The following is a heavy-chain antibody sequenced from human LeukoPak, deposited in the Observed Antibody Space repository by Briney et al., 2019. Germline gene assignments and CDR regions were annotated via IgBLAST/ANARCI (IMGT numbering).Heavy chain of an antibody. V-gene: IGHV3-74*01. CDR2: IKSDGWST. CDR1: GFTFSSYW. J-gene: IGHJ4*02. Sequence: PGGSLRLSCAASGFTFSSYWMHWVRQAPGKGLVWVSHIKSDGWSTSYADSVKGRFTISRDNAKNTLYLQMNTLRVEDTAIYYCVRVALYYYGSEGYFFFEHWGQGTPVTASS. CDR3: VRVALYYYGSEGYFFFEH. D-gene: IGHD3-10*01.